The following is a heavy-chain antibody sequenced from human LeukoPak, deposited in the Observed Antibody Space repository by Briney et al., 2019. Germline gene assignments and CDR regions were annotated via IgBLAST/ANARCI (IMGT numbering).Heavy chain of an antibody. V-gene: IGHV1-18*01. J-gene: IGHJ4*02. Sequence: ASVKDSSKASVYTLTSYGISSVRQAPGQGLEWMGWISAYNGNTNYAQKLQGRVTMTTDTSTSTAYMELRRLRSDDTAVYYCAREHCSSTSCYSDYWGQGTLVTVSS. D-gene: IGHD2-2*02. CDR1: VYTLTSYG. CDR2: ISAYNGNT. CDR3: AREHCSSTSCYSDY.